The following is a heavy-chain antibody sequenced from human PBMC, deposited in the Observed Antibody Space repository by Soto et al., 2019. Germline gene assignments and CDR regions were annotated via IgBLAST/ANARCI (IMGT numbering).Heavy chain of an antibody. CDR1: GYTFTSYG. CDR3: AKGTRVVAPLLGSMDV. Sequence: ASVKVSCKASGYTFTSYGISWVRQAPGQGLEWMGWISAYNGNTNYAQKLQGRVTMTTDTSTSTAYMELRSLRSDDTAVYYCAKGTRVVAPLLGSMDVWGQGTTVTVSS. D-gene: IGHD2-15*01. J-gene: IGHJ6*02. V-gene: IGHV1-18*01. CDR2: ISAYNGNT.